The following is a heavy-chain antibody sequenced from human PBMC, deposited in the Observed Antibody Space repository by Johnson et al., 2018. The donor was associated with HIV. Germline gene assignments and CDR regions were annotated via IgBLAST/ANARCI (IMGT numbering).Heavy chain of an antibody. V-gene: IGHV3-33*06. Sequence: QVQLVESGGGVVQPGRSLRLSCAASGFTFSSYGMHWVRQAPGKGLEWVAVIWYDGSHKYYADSVKGRFTISRDNSKNTLYLQMNSLRAEDTAVYYCAKVVRRDLDAFDIWGQGTMVTVSS. CDR3: AKVVRRDLDAFDI. CDR2: IWYDGSHK. CDR1: GFTFSSYG. D-gene: IGHD2-2*01. J-gene: IGHJ3*02.